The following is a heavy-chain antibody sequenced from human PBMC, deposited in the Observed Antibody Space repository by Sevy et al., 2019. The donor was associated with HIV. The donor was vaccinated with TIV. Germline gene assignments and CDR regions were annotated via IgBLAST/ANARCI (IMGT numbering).Heavy chain of an antibody. D-gene: IGHD2-15*01. Sequence: ASVKVSCKVFGYSLRKLSMHWVRQAPGKGLEWMGSLDPGNGEITYAQTLQGRVTMTEDTSTDTAYMELSSLTSEDTATYYCATVGLGYYSGSSYYQGDWFDPWGQGTLVTASS. J-gene: IGHJ5*02. CDR1: GYSLRKLS. V-gene: IGHV1-24*01. CDR3: ATVGLGYYSGSSYYQGDWFDP. CDR2: LDPGNGEI.